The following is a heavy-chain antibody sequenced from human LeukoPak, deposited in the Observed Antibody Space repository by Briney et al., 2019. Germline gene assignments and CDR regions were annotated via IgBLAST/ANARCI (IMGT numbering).Heavy chain of an antibody. D-gene: IGHD1-26*01. V-gene: IGHV4-4*07. J-gene: IGHJ3*02. CDR2: IYTSGNT. CDR1: GGSISDNY. CDR3: ARGGGGSYYGNSFDI. Sequence: SETLSLTCTVSGGSISDNYWSWIRQPAGKGLEWIGRIYTSGNTYYNPSLKSRVTISLDKSLIQFSLDLTSVTAADTAVYYCARGGGGSYYGNSFDIWGQGTTVTVSS.